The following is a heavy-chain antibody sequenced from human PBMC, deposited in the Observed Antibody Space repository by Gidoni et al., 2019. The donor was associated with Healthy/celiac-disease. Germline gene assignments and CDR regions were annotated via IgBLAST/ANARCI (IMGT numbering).Heavy chain of an antibody. CDR1: GYTFTGYY. J-gene: IGHJ6*02. CDR2: INPNSGGT. D-gene: IGHD2-2*01. Sequence: QVQLVQSGAEVKKPGASVKVSCKASGYTFTGYYMHWVLQAPGQGLEWMGWINPNSGGTNYAQKFQGRVTMTRDTSISTAYMELSRLRSDDTAVYYCGTRNPDIVVVPAAAPGHEDYYGMDVWGQGTTVTVSS. V-gene: IGHV1-2*02. CDR3: GTRNPDIVVVPAAAPGHEDYYGMDV.